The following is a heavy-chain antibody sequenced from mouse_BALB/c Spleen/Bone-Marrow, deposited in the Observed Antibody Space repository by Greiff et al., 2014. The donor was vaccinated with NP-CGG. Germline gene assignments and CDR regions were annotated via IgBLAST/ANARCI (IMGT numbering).Heavy chain of an antibody. CDR2: VSPGDGDT. D-gene: IGHD2-1*01. V-gene: IGHV1-80*01. CDR1: GYAFSTYW. CDR3: ARVYYGNLDH. Sequence: VQLPESGAELVRPGSSVKISCKASGYAFSTYWMNRVKQRPGQGLEWIGQVSPGDGDTNYNGKFRGKATLTADKSSSTAYIQLSSLTSEDSAVYFCARVYYGNLDHWGQGTTLTVSS. J-gene: IGHJ2*01.